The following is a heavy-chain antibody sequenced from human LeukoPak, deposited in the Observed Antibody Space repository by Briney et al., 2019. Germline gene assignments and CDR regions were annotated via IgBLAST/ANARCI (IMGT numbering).Heavy chain of an antibody. CDR2: INPNSGGT. Sequence: ASVKVSCKASGYTFTGYYMHWVRQAPGQGLEWMGRINPNSGGTNYAQKFQGRVTMTRDTSISTAYMELSRLRSDDTAVYYCARASYDSSGYRVVDYWGQGTLVTVSS. CDR1: GYTFTGYY. CDR3: ARASYDSSGYRVVDY. V-gene: IGHV1-2*06. J-gene: IGHJ4*02. D-gene: IGHD3-22*01.